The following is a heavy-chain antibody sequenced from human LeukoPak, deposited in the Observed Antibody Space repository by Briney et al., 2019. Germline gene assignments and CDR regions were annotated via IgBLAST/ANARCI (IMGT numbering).Heavy chain of an antibody. Sequence: GGSLRLSCVASGFTFSDYAMHWVRQAPGKGLEWVAVISYDGNYKYSADSMKGRFTVSRDNSKNMLYLQMNSLRPEDTAVYYCARDPLTDCSGGSCYSEGFDPWGQGTLVTVSS. CDR2: ISYDGNYK. CDR3: ARDPLTDCSGGSCYSEGFDP. D-gene: IGHD2-15*01. V-gene: IGHV3-30-3*01. CDR1: GFTFSDYA. J-gene: IGHJ5*02.